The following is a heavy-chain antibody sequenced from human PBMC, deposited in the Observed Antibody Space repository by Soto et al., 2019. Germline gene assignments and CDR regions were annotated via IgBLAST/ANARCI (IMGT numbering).Heavy chain of an antibody. Sequence: EVQLVETGGGLIQPGGSLRLSCAASGFTVSSNYMSWVRQAPGKGLEWVSVIYSGGSTYYADSVKGRFTISRDNSKNTLYLQMNSLRAEETAVYYCARGPTPRTYYYGSGSEPFDYWGQGTLVSVSS. V-gene: IGHV3-53*02. CDR2: IYSGGST. CDR3: ARGPTPRTYYYGSGSEPFDY. J-gene: IGHJ4*02. D-gene: IGHD3-10*01. CDR1: GFTVSSNY.